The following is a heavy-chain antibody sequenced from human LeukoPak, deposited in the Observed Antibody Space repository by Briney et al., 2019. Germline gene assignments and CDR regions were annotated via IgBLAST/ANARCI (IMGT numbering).Heavy chain of an antibody. V-gene: IGHV3-23*01. D-gene: IGHD3-10*01. CDR3: AKVGVRGYYGSGSLPATFDP. CDR1: GFTFSSYA. CDR2: ISGSGGST. J-gene: IGHJ5*02. Sequence: GGSLRLSCAASGFTFSSYAMSWVRQAPGKGLEWVSAISGSGGSTYYADSVKGRFTISRDNSKNTLYLQMNSLRAEDAAVYYCAKVGVRGYYGSGSLPATFDPWGQGTLVTVSS.